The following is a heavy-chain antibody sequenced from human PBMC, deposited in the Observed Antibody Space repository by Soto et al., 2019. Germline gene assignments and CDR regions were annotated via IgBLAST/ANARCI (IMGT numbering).Heavy chain of an antibody. CDR2: ISGSGGST. CDR3: AKGFFGVGATYFDY. D-gene: IGHD1-26*01. Sequence: EVQLLESGGGLVQPGGSLRLSCAASGFTFSSYAMSWVRQAPGKGLEWVSGISGSGGSTYYADSMKGRFTISRDNSKNTLYLQMNSLRAEDTAVYYCAKGFFGVGATYFDYWGQGTLVTVSS. CDR1: GFTFSSYA. V-gene: IGHV3-23*01. J-gene: IGHJ4*02.